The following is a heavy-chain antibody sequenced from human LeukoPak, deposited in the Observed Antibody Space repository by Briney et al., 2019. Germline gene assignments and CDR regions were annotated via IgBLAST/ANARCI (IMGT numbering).Heavy chain of an antibody. CDR2: ISGSGGST. CDR3: AKDQVDTMIVVVITFHY. Sequence: GGSLRLSCAASGFTFSSYGMNWVRQAPGKGLEWVSAISGSGGSTYYADSVKGRFTISRDNSKNTLYLQMNSLRAEDTAVYYCAKDQVDTMIVVVITFHYWGQGTLVTVSS. D-gene: IGHD3-22*01. V-gene: IGHV3-23*01. J-gene: IGHJ4*02. CDR1: GFTFSSYG.